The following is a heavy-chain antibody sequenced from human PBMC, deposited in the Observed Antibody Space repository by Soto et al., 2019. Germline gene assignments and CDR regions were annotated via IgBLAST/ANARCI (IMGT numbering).Heavy chain of an antibody. CDR1: GLTLSHAW. D-gene: IGHD7-27*01. V-gene: IGHV3-15*07. CDR3: VADIPGVRTNWGFDY. J-gene: IGHJ4*02. CDR2: IKTKGEGGTM. Sequence: EVQLVESGGGFVEPGGSLRLSCVGSGLTLSHAWMTWVRQAPGKGLEWVGRIKTKGEGGTMDYAAPVKGRFSVSRDDSENTFYLHMSILQSEDTATYYCVADIPGVRTNWGFDYWGQGTLVTVSA.